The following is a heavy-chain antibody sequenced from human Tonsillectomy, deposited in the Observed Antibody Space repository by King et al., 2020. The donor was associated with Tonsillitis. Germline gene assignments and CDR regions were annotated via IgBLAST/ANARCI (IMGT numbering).Heavy chain of an antibody. J-gene: IGHJ4*02. V-gene: IGHV4-61*02. D-gene: IGHD4-17*01. CDR3: AREDDGDFPY. Sequence: VQLQESGPGLVKPSQTLSLTCAVSGDSINSGPYDWNWIRQPAGTGLGWICRISASGSTSSHPSLKSRVTISLDTSKNQFSLKLSSVTAADTAVYYCAREDDGDFPYWGQGTLVTVSP. CDR1: GDSINSGPYD. CDR2: ISASGST.